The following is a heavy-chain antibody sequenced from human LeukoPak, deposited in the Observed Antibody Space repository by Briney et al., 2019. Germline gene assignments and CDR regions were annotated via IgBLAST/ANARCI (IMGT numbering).Heavy chain of an antibody. V-gene: IGHV3-23*01. CDR3: AKSIVGVSGFGY. D-gene: IGHD1-26*01. CDR1: GFTFTNYA. J-gene: IGHJ4*02. CDR2: LSASGGST. Sequence: GGSLRLSCAASGFTFTNYAMSWVRQAPGKGLEWVSALSASGGSTYYADSVKGRFTIPRDNSKNMLYLQMNSLGAEDTAVYYCAKSIVGVSGFGYWGQGALVTVSS.